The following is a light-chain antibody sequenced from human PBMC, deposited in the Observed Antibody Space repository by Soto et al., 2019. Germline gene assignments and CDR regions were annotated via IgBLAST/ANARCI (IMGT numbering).Light chain of an antibody. J-gene: IGKJ3*01. CDR2: GAS. CDR1: QSVSSSY. V-gene: IGKV3-20*01. Sequence: IVLTQSPGTLSLTPGERATLSCRASQSVSSSYLAWYQQKPGQAPRLLIYGASSRATGIPDRFSGSGSGTDFTLTISRLEPEDSVVYYCQQYGSSPPFTFGPGTRVGIK. CDR3: QQYGSSPPFT.